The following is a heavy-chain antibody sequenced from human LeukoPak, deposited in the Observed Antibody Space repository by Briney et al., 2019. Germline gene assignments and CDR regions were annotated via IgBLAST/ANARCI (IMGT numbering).Heavy chain of an antibody. CDR2: ISAYNGNT. CDR3: ARSYYGDTEFDY. V-gene: IGHV1-18*01. Sequence: ASVKVSCKASGYTFTSYGISWARQAPGQGLEWMGWISAYNGNTNYAQKLQGRVTMTTDTSTSTAYMELRSLRSDDTAVYYCARSYYGDTEFDYWGQGTLVTVSS. D-gene: IGHD4-17*01. CDR1: GYTFTSYG. J-gene: IGHJ4*02.